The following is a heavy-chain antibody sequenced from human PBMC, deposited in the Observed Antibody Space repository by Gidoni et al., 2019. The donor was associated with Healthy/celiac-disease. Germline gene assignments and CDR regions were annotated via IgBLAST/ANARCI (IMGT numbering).Heavy chain of an antibody. D-gene: IGHD2-15*01. Sequence: EVQLVESGGGLVQPGGSLRLSCAAPGFTFGSYAMHWVRQATGKGLGWVSAIGTAGDTYYPGSVKGRFTISRENAKNSLYLQMNSLRAGDTAVYYCARAAVGGLLYCSGGSCYPGDYYGMDVWGQGTTVTVSS. V-gene: IGHV3-13*01. CDR2: IGTAGDT. J-gene: IGHJ6*02. CDR3: ARAAVGGLLYCSGGSCYPGDYYGMDV. CDR1: GFTFGSYA.